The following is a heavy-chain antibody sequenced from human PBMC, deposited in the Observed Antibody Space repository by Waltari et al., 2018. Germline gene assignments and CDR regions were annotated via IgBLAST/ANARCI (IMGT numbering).Heavy chain of an antibody. D-gene: IGHD3-10*02. CDR3: ARSRADLIDVDYGMDV. V-gene: IGHV1-3*01. CDR2: INAGNGYT. CDR1: GYILSNYA. J-gene: IGHJ6*02. Sequence: QAQLVQSGAEVKKPGAPVRVSCKASGYILSNYAIHWVRQAPGQGLEWMGGINAGNGYTQYSQKFHGRVTITRDTSASTAYMEMGSQRSEDTAVFYCARSRADLIDVDYGMDVWGQGTTVTVSS.